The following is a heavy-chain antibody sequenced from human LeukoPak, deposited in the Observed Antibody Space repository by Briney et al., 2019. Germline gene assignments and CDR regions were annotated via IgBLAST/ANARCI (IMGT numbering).Heavy chain of an antibody. CDR2: FYPEDGET. J-gene: IGHJ3*02. V-gene: IGHV1-24*01. Sequence: ASVSVSCKVSGYTLTELSMHWVRQAPGKGLEGMGGFYPEDGETIYAQKFQGRVTMTEDTSTDTAYMELSSLRSEDTAVYYCATGYYDSSGYFYLLAFDIWGQGTMVTVSS. CDR1: GYTLTELS. CDR3: ATGYYDSSGYFYLLAFDI. D-gene: IGHD3-22*01.